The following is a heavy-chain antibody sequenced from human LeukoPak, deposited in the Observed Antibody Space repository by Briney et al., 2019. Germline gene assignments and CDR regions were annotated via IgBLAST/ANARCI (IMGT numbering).Heavy chain of an antibody. CDR1: GYTFTGYY. D-gene: IGHD7-27*01. J-gene: IGHJ4*02. CDR3: ARGPHWDPHFDY. Sequence: ASVKVSCKASGYTFTGYYMHWVRQAPGQGLEWMGWINPNSGGTNYTQKFQGRVTMTRDTSISTAYMELSRLRSDDTAVYYCARGPHWDPHFDYWGQGTLVTVSS. V-gene: IGHV1-2*02. CDR2: INPNSGGT.